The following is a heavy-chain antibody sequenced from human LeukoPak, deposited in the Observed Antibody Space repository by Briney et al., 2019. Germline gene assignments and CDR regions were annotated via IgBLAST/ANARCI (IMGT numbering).Heavy chain of an antibody. CDR3: TRDPMESITGTNWFDP. V-gene: IGHV3-49*04. J-gene: IGHJ5*02. CDR1: GFTFGDYA. D-gene: IGHD1-7*01. Sequence: AGGSLRLSCTASGFTFGDYAMSWVRQAPGKGLEWVGFIRSKAYGGTTEYAASVKGRFTISRDDSKSIAYLQMNSLKTEDTAVYYCTRDPMESITGTNWFDPWGQGTLVTVSS. CDR2: IRSKAYGGTT.